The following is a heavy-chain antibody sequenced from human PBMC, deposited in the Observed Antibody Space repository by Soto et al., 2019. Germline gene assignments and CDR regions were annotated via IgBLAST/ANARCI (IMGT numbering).Heavy chain of an antibody. CDR1: GYTLTELS. J-gene: IGHJ5*02. Sequence: GASVKVSCKVSGYTLTELSMHWVRQAPGKGLEWMGGFDPEDGETIYAQKFQGRVTMTEDTSTDTAYMELSSLRSEDTAVYYCATDPRLGSQSSFDPWGQGTLVTVSS. CDR2: FDPEDGET. D-gene: IGHD3-10*01. V-gene: IGHV1-24*01. CDR3: ATDPRLGSQSSFDP.